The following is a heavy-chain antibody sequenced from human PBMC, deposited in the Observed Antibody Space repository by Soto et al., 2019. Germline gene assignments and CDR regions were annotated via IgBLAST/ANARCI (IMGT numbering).Heavy chain of an antibody. V-gene: IGHV1-69*13. CDR3: ARPIYRWADYYYYGMDV. CDR2: IIPIFGTA. D-gene: IGHD4-4*01. Sequence: ASVKVSCKTSGGTFSSYAISWVRQAPGQGLEWMGCIIPIFGTANYAQNFQGRVTITADESTSTAYMELSSLRSEDTAVYYCARPIYRWADYYYYGMDVGGQGTTVTVSS. CDR1: GGTFSSYA. J-gene: IGHJ6*02.